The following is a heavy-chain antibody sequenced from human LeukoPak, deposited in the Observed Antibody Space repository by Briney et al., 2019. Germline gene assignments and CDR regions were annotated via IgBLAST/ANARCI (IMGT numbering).Heavy chain of an antibody. CDR2: IDPYNDNA. J-gene: IGHJ4*02. V-gene: IGHV1-18*01. D-gene: IGHD2/OR15-2a*01. Sequence: ASVKVSCKASGYNFATYGISWVRQAPGQGLEWMGWIDPYNDNANSAQKFQGRLSMTADTSTSTASKELRSLRSDDTAVYYCTRDPRHKYGNFDNWGQGTVVSVSS. CDR1: GYNFATYG. CDR3: TRDPRHKYGNFDN.